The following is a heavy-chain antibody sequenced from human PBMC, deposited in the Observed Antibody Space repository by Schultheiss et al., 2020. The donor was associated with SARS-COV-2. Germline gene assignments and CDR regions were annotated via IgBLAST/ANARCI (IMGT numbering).Heavy chain of an antibody. Sequence: GESLKISCAASGFTFSSYGMHWVRQAPGKGLEWVSVIYSGGSTYYADSVKGRFTISRDNSKNTLYLQMNSLRAEDTAVYYCASDVLLWFGEPRYFDYWGQGTLVTVSS. CDR3: ASDVLLWFGEPRYFDY. D-gene: IGHD3-10*01. CDR1: GFTFSSYG. CDR2: IYSGGST. J-gene: IGHJ4*02. V-gene: IGHV3-NL1*01.